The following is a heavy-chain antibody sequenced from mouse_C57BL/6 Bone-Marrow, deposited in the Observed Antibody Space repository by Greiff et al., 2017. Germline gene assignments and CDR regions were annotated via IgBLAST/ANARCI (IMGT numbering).Heavy chain of an antibody. J-gene: IGHJ3*01. CDR3: ERDARYGAWFAY. CDR1: GFTFSDFY. D-gene: IGHD1-1*02. CDR2: SRNKANDYTT. Sequence: EVKLVESGGGLVQSGRSLRLSCATSGFTFSDFYMEWVRQAPGKGLEWIAASRNKANDYTTEYSASVKGRFIVSRDTSQSILYLQMNAVRAEDTASYYCERDARYGAWFAYWGQGTLVTVSA. V-gene: IGHV7-1*01.